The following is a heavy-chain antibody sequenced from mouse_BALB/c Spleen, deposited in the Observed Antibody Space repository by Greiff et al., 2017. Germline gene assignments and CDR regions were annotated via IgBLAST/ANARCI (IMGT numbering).Heavy chain of an antibody. D-gene: IGHD2-4*01. J-gene: IGHJ2*01. V-gene: IGHV7-3*02. CDR2: IRNKANGYTT. CDR3: ARGGYDYVLYFDY. CDR1: GFTFTDYY. Sequence: EVQRVESGGGLVQPGGSLRLSCATSGFTFTDYYMSWVRQPPGKALEWLGFIRNKANGYTTEYSASVKGRFTISRDNSQSILYLQMNTLRAEDSATYYCARGGYDYVLYFDYWGQGTTLTVSS.